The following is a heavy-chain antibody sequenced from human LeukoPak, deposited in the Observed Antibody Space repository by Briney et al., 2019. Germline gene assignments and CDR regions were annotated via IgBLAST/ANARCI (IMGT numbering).Heavy chain of an antibody. CDR2: IGGSGGTA. CDR1: GFSFSSYA. Sequence: GGSLRLSCAASGFSFSSYAMSWVRQAPGKGLEWVSTIGGSGGTAYYADSVKGRFAISRDNSKNTVSLQMNSLRVEDTAIYYCAKSGQFGYWGQGTLVTVSS. J-gene: IGHJ4*02. CDR3: AKSGQFGY. V-gene: IGHV3-23*01.